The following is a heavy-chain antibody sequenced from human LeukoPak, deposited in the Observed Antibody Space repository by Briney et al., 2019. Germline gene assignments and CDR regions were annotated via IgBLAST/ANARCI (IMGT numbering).Heavy chain of an antibody. CDR2: MNPNTGST. D-gene: IGHD1-14*01. J-gene: IGHJ5*02. CDR3: ARVVESETDRTENL. Sequence: ASVKVSCKASGYTFTRYDINWVRQATGQGLEWMGWMNPNTGSTGSTQKFQGRVTLTRNTSISTAYMQLSSLTSEDTAVYYCARVVESETDRTENLWGQGTLVTVSS. V-gene: IGHV1-8*01. CDR1: GYTFTRYD.